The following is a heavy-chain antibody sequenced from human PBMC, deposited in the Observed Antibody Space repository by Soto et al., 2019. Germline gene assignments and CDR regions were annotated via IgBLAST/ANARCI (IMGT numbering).Heavy chain of an antibody. Sequence: QLQLQESGPGLVKPSETLSLTCTVSAGSISSSSYFSGWIRQPPGKGLEWIGTIDYRGSTSCNPSLKSRVTISVDTSKNQFSLTLSSVTAADTAVYYCATRLYHSRGYYYVPYWGQGTLVTVSS. V-gene: IGHV4-39*01. CDR3: ATRLYHSRGYYYVPY. J-gene: IGHJ4*02. CDR1: AGSISSSSYF. D-gene: IGHD3-22*01. CDR2: IDYRGST.